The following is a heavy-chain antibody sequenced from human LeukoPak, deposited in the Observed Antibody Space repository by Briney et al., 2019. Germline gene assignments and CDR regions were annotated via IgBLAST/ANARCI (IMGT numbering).Heavy chain of an antibody. V-gene: IGHV3-30-3*01. CDR3: AKDRAITVAGTGLEY. CDR2: ISYDGSNE. J-gene: IGHJ4*02. D-gene: IGHD6-19*01. Sequence: GGSLRLSCAASGFSFSDYSMHWVRQAPGKGLEWVAIISYDGSNERYADSVKGRFTISRDNSKNTLYLQMNSLRTEDTAVYFCAKDRAITVAGTGLEYWGQGALVTVSS. CDR1: GFSFSDYS.